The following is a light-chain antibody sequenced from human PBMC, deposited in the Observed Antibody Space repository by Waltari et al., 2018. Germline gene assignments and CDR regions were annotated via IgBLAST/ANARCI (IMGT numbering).Light chain of an antibody. Sequence: DIQMTQSPSSLSVSVGDRVTITCRASQLVDNFLNWYQQKPGQAPSLLIYAASSLQSEVPSRFSGRGSGTDFTLTISSLQPEDFATYYCQQSYTTPYTFGQGTRLDIK. V-gene: IGKV1-39*01. CDR2: AAS. J-gene: IGKJ2*01. CDR1: QLVDNF. CDR3: QQSYTTPYT.